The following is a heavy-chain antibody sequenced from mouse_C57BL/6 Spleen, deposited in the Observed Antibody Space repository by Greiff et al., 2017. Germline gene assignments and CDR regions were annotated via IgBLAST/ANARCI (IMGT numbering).Heavy chain of an antibody. CDR2: IFPGSGST. J-gene: IGHJ4*01. Sequence: VQLQESGPELVKPGASVKISCKASGYTFTDYYINWVKQRPGQGLEWIGWIFPGSGSTYYNEKFKGKATLTVDKSSSTAYMLLSSLTSEDSAVYFCARHYGYDGGYAMDYWGQGTSVTVSS. CDR3: ARHYGYDGGYAMDY. CDR1: GYTFTDYY. V-gene: IGHV1-75*01. D-gene: IGHD2-2*01.